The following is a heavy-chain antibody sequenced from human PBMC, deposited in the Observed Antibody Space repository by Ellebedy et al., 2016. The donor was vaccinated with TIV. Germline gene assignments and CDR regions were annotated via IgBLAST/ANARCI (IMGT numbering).Heavy chain of an antibody. CDR1: GDSVSNNGVT. Sequence: LRLSCAISGDSVSNNGVTRNWIRQSPSRGLEWLGRTYYRSKWHNEYAISVKSRITINPDTSKNQSSLQLNSVTPEDSAVYYCARSISAYHYNYWGQGTLVTVSS. D-gene: IGHD5-12*01. CDR2: TYYRSKWHN. CDR3: ARSISAYHYNY. J-gene: IGHJ4*02. V-gene: IGHV6-1*01.